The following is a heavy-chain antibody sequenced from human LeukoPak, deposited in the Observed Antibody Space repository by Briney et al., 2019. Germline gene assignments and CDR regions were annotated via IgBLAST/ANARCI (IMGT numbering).Heavy chain of an antibody. CDR2: IYYSGST. CDR1: GGSISSYY. Sequence: PSETLSLTCIVSGGSISSYYWSWIRQPPGKGLEWIGYIYYSGSTNYNPSLKSRVTISVDTSKNQFSLKLSSVTAADTAVYYCARALYYDSSGLGYWGQGTLVTVSS. V-gene: IGHV4-59*01. D-gene: IGHD3-22*01. J-gene: IGHJ4*02. CDR3: ARALYYDSSGLGY.